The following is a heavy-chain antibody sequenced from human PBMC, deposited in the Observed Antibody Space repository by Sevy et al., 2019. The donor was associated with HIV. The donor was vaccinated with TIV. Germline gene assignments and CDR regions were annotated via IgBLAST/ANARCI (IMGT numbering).Heavy chain of an antibody. Sequence: GGYLRLSCAASGFTFSTYSMNWVRQAPGKGLEWVSSISSSSTYKYNADSVKGRFTISRNNAKNSLLLQMNSLKAEDTAEYFCARIDYGDYEIPGEYYMGVWGKGTTVTVSS. CDR2: ISSSSTYK. CDR1: GFTFSTYS. J-gene: IGHJ6*03. CDR3: ARIDYGDYEIPGEYYMGV. V-gene: IGHV3-21*01. D-gene: IGHD4-17*01.